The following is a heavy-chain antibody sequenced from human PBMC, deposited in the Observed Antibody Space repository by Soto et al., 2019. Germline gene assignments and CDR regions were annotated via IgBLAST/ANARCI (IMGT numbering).Heavy chain of an antibody. V-gene: IGHV3-23*01. CDR2: ISGSGGST. Sequence: EVQLLESGGGLVQPGGSLRLSCAASGFTFSSYVMSWVRQAPGKGLEWVSAISGSGGSTYYADSVKGRFTISRDNSKNTLYLQMNSLRAEDTAVYYCAKWEDGYQLPSGYNWFDPWGQGTLVTVSS. J-gene: IGHJ5*02. CDR3: AKWEDGYQLPSGYNWFDP. CDR1: GFTFSSYV. D-gene: IGHD2-2*01.